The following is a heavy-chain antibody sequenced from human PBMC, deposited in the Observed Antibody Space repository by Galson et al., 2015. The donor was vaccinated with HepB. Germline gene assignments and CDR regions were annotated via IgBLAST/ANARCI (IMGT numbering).Heavy chain of an antibody. CDR2: INTNTGNP. J-gene: IGHJ4*02. CDR1: GYTFTSYA. CDR3: ARGWHYDILTGYYHFDY. V-gene: IGHV7-4-1*02. D-gene: IGHD3-9*01. Sequence: SVKVSCKASGYTFTSYAMNWVRQAPGQGLEWMGWINTNTGNPTYAQGFTGRFVFSLDTSVSTAYLQISSLKAEDTAVYYCARGWHYDILTGYYHFDYWGQGTLVTVSS.